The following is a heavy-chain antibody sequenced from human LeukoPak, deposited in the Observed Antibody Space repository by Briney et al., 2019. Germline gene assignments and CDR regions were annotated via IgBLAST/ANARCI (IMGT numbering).Heavy chain of an antibody. D-gene: IGHD3-10*01. CDR1: GFTFSSYG. Sequence: PGGSLRLSCAASGFTFSSYGMHWVRQAPGKGLEWVAFIRYDGSNKYYADSVKGRFTISRDNSKNTLYLQMNSLRAEDTAVYYCALEAGGFGQLDRIDYWGQGTLVTVSS. J-gene: IGHJ4*02. V-gene: IGHV3-30*02. CDR3: ALEAGGFGQLDRIDY. CDR2: IRYDGSNK.